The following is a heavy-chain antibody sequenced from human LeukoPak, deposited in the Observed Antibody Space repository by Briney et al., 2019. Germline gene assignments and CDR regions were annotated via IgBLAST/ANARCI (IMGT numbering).Heavy chain of an antibody. Sequence: SETLSLTCAFYGGSFSGYYWSWIRQPPGEGLEWIGEITHNGRTNYNPSLKSRLTIDGDTSNNHVSLKLSSFADADTAVYYCARGDVTTRLANWGQGTLITVSS. CDR3: ARGDVTTRLAN. D-gene: IGHD1-1*01. CDR2: ITHNGRT. J-gene: IGHJ4*02. V-gene: IGHV4-34*01. CDR1: GGSFSGYY.